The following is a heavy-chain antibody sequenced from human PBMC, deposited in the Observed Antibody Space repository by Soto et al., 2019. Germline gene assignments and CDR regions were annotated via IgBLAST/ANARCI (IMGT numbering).Heavy chain of an antibody. CDR3: AREVEYGRVH. CDR2: IIPIFGTA. Sequence: XXSCKASGCTFSSYAISWVRQAPGQGLEWMGGIIPIFGTANYAQKFQGRVTITADESTRTAYMELSSLRYEDTDGYYCAREVEYGRVHWGQGTLVTVSS. J-gene: IGHJ4*02. V-gene: IGHV1-69*01. D-gene: IGHD1-1*01. CDR1: GCTFSSYA.